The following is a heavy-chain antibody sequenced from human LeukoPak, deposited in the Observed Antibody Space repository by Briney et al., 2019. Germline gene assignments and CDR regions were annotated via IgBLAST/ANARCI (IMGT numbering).Heavy chain of an antibody. CDR3: ARDFRGYSYGPFDY. V-gene: IGHV4-4*07. D-gene: IGHD5-18*01. CDR1: GGSISSYY. Sequence: SETLSHTCTVSGGSISSYYWSWIRQPAGKGLEWIGRIYTSGSTNYNPSLKSRVTMSVDTSKNQFSLKLSSVTAADTAVYYCARDFRGYSYGPFDYWGQGTLVTVSS. J-gene: IGHJ4*02. CDR2: IYTSGST.